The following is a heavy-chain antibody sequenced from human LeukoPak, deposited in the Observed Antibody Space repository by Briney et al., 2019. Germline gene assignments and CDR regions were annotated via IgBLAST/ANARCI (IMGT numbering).Heavy chain of an antibody. CDR2: IYSGGST. D-gene: IGHD2-15*01. Sequence: GGSLRLSCAASGFTVSSNYMSWVRQAPGKGLEWVSVIYSGGSTYYADSVKGRFTISRDNSKNTLYLQMNSLRTEDTAVYYCARSTRRYFDYWGQGTLVTVSS. V-gene: IGHV3-53*01. J-gene: IGHJ4*02. CDR3: ARSTRRYFDY. CDR1: GFTVSSNY.